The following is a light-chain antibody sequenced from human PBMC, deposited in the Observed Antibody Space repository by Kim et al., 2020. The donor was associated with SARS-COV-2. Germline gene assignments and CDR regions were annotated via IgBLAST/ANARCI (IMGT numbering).Light chain of an antibody. CDR2: RND. CDR3: ATWDVSLSGWV. J-gene: IGLJ3*02. CDR1: SSNIESNF. Sequence: QSVLSQPPSASGTPGLRVTISCSSSSSNIESNFLYWYQHLPGMAPKLLIFRNDQRPSGVPDPFSGTKSATSASLAISGIRAEDEADYFCATWDVSLSGWVFGGRTQLPVL. V-gene: IGLV1-47*01.